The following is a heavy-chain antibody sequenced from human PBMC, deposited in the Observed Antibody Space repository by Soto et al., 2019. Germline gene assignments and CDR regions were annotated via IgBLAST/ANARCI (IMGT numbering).Heavy chain of an antibody. CDR2: IVVGSGNT. CDR1: GFTFTSSA. CDR3: AAVSPGITGTGLKNYYYMDV. D-gene: IGHD1-20*01. J-gene: IGHJ6*03. Sequence: ASVKVSCKASGFTFTSSAMQWVRQARGQRLEWIGWIVVGSGNTNYAQKFQERVTINRDKSTSTAYMEVSSLGSEDTAVYYCAAVSPGITGTGLKNYYYMDVWGKGTTVTVSS. V-gene: IGHV1-58*02.